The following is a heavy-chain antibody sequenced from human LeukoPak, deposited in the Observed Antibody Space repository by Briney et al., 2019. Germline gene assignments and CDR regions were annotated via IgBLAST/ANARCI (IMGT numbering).Heavy chain of an antibody. V-gene: IGHV1-8*01. CDR2: MNPNSGNT. Sequence: ASVKVSCKASGYTFTSYDINWVRQATGQGLEWMRWMNPNSGNTGYAQKFQGRVTMTRNTSISTAYMELSSLRSEDTAVYYCAREMGNYGEENWFDPWGQGTLVTVSS. CDR3: AREMGNYGEENWFDP. D-gene: IGHD4-11*01. J-gene: IGHJ5*02. CDR1: GYTFTSYD.